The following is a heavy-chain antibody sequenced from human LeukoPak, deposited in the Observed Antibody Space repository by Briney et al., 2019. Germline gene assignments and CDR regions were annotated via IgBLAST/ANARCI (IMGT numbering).Heavy chain of an antibody. CDR1: GGTFSSYT. J-gene: IGHJ3*02. CDR3: ARHYYDSSGYYPNDAFDI. CDR2: IIPILGIA. V-gene: IGHV1-69*02. Sequence: SVKVSCKASGGTFSSYTISWVRQAPGQGLEWMGRIIPILGIANYAQKFQGRVTTTADKSTSTACMELSSLRSEDTAVYYCARHYYDSSGYYPNDAFDIWGQGTMVTVSS. D-gene: IGHD3-22*01.